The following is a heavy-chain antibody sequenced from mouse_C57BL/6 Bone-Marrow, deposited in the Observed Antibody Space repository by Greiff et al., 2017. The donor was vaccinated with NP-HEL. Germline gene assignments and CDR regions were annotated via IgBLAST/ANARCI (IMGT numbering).Heavy chain of an antibody. J-gene: IGHJ2*01. Sequence: VQLQQPGAELVRPGSSVKLSCKASGYTFTSYWMDWVKQRPGQGLEWIGNIYPSDSETPYNQKFKDKATLTVDKSSSTAYMQLSSLTSEDSAVCYSARHGSNDYGGWGQGATLTVAT. V-gene: IGHV1-61*01. CDR3: ARHGSNDYGG. D-gene: IGHD1-1*01. CDR2: IYPSDSET. CDR1: GYTFTSYW.